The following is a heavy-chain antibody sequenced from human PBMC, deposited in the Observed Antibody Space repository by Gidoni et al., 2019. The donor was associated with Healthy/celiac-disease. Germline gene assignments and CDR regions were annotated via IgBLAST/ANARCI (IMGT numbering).Heavy chain of an antibody. CDR3: AREGAVYDSSGYQYYFDY. D-gene: IGHD3-22*01. V-gene: IGHV3-21*01. Sequence: EVQLVESGGGLVKPGGSLRPSCAASGFTFSSYSMNWVRQAPGKGLEWVSSISSSSSYIYYADSVKGRFTISRDNAKNSLYLQMNSLRAEDTAVYYCAREGAVYDSSGYQYYFDYWGQGTLVTVSS. CDR2: ISSSSSYI. CDR1: GFTFSSYS. J-gene: IGHJ4*02.